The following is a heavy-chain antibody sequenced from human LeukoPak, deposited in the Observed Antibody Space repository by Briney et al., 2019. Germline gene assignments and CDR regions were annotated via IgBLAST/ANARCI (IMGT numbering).Heavy chain of an antibody. CDR2: ISSSSSYI. CDR1: GFTFSSYS. Sequence: GGSLRLSCAASGFTFSSYSMNWVRQAPGKGLEWVSSISSSSSYIYYADSVKGRFTISRDNSKNTLYLQMNSLRAEDTAVYYCARSPPDSPFDYWGQGTLVTVSS. CDR3: ARSPPDSPFDY. J-gene: IGHJ4*02. D-gene: IGHD3-22*01. V-gene: IGHV3-21*04.